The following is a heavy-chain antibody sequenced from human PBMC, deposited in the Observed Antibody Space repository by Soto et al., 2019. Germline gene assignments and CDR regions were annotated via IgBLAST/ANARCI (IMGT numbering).Heavy chain of an antibody. CDR1: GFTFSSYS. CDR3: ARDSFTGQPPYSYEGLDV. Sequence: PGGSLRLSCAASGFTFSSYSMNWDRQAPGKGLEWVSSISSSSSYIYYADSMKGRFTISRDNAKNSLYLQMNSLRAEDTAVYYCARDSFTGQPPYSYEGLDVWGQGTTVTVSS. V-gene: IGHV3-21*01. D-gene: IGHD1-1*01. J-gene: IGHJ6*02. CDR2: ISSSSSYI.